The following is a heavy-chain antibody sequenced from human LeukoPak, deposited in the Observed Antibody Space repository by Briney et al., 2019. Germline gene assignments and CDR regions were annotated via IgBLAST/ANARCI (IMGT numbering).Heavy chain of an antibody. D-gene: IGHD3-22*01. CDR2: IYYSGST. CDR1: GGSISSSSYY. CDR3: ARYYDSSGNLDY. Sequence: SETLSLTCTVSGGSISSSSYYWGWIRQPPGKGLERIGSIYYSGSTYYNPSLKSRVTISVDTSKNQFSLKLSSVTAADTAVYYCARYYDSSGNLDYWGRGTLVTVSS. V-gene: IGHV4-39*01. J-gene: IGHJ4*02.